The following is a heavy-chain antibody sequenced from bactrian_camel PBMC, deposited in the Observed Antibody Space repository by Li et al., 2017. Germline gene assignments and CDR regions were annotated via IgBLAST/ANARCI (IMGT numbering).Heavy chain of an antibody. V-gene: IGHV3S53*01. Sequence: QLVESGGGSAQAGGSLRLSCEVSGYTYSPNCMGWFRQGPGKEREGVAAIAADGQIAYADSVKGRFTISIDDAKNTLYLQMNRLTTDDTAVYYCAAGLFADFGLGLGTQVTVS. J-gene: IGHJ4*01. CDR1: GYTYSPNC. CDR2: IAADGQI. D-gene: IGHD5*01.